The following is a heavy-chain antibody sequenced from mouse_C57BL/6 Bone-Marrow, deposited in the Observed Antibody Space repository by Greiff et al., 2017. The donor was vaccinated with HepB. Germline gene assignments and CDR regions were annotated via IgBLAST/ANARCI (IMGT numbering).Heavy chain of an antibody. CDR2: IYYSGTI. CDR1: GISITTGNYR. J-gene: IGHJ1*03. Sequence: EVQLQESGPGLVKPSQPVFLTCTVTGISITTGNYRWSWIRQFPGNKLEWIGYIYYSGTITYNPSLTSRTTITRDTPKNQFFLEMNSLTAEDTATYYCAREGGSHDGHWYFDVWGTGTTVTVSS. V-gene: IGHV3-5*01. D-gene: IGHD2-3*01. CDR3: AREGGSHDGHWYFDV.